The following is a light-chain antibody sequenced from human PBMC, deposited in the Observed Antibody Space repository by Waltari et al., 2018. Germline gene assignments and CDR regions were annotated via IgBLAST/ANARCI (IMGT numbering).Light chain of an antibody. J-gene: IGKJ1*01. V-gene: IGKV4-1*01. CDR2: WAS. CDR1: LSVLYNANSKNY. Sequence: DIVMTQSPDSLALSLGERATINCKSSLSVLYNANSKNYLAWFQQKPGQPPKLLIYWASTRESGVPDRFIGSGSGTDFTLTITSLQAEDVAVYYCQQYYGAPRTFGQGTKVEIK. CDR3: QQYYGAPRT.